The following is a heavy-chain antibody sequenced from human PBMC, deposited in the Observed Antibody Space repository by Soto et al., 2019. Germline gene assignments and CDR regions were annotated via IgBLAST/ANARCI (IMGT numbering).Heavy chain of an antibody. J-gene: IGHJ4*02. CDR2: TRNKANNYIT. Sequence: GGSLRLSCAASGFTLSDHYMDWVRQAPGKGLEWLGRTRNKANNYITEYATSVKGRFTISRDDSKNSVYLQLNNLKSEDTAVYYCGRWTSGSPDCWGQGTLVTVSS. CDR3: GRWTSGSPDC. D-gene: IGHD1-26*01. CDR1: GFTLSDHY. V-gene: IGHV3-72*01.